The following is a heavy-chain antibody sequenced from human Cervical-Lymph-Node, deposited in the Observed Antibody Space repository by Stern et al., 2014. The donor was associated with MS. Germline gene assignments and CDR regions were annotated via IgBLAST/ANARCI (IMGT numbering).Heavy chain of an antibody. CDR3: ARNVDTAFDY. V-gene: IGHV4-61*02. CDR2: IYTSGST. J-gene: IGHJ4*02. CDR1: GGSISSGSYY. D-gene: IGHD5-18*01. Sequence: VHLVESGPGLVKPSQTLSLTCTVSGGSISSGSYYWSWIRQPAGKGLEWIGRIYTSGSTNYNPSLKSRVTISADTSKNQFSLKLSSVTAADTAVYYCARNVDTAFDYWGQGTLVTVSS.